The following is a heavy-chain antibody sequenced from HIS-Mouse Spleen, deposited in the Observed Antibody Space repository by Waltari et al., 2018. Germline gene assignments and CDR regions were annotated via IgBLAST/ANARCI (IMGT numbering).Heavy chain of an antibody. CDR1: GFTFSSYG. CDR3: AKDKHHAFDY. J-gene: IGHJ4*02. CDR2: ISYDGSNK. Sequence: QVQLVESGGGVVQPGRSLRLSCAASGFTFSSYGMHWVRQAPGKGREWEEVISYDGSNKYYADSVKGRFTISRDNSKNTLYLQMNSLRAEDTAVYYCAKDKHHAFDYWGQGTLVTVSS. V-gene: IGHV3-30*18.